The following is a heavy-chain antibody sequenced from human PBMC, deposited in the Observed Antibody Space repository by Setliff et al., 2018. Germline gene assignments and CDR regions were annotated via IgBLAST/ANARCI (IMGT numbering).Heavy chain of an antibody. Sequence: SETLSLTCTVSGGSINNYYWSWIRHSPGKGLEWIGYIDTSGSTDSHPSLNSRVTISVDTSKNQFSLKLRPVTAADTAVYDCARGVSTLYSSDWFDPWGQGTLVTVSS. CDR3: ARGVSTLYSSDWFDP. D-gene: IGHD3-16*02. CDR1: GGSINNYY. J-gene: IGHJ5*02. V-gene: IGHV4-4*08. CDR2: IDTSGST.